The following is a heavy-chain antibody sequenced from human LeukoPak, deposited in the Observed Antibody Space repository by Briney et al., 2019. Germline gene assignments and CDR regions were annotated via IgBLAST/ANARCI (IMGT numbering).Heavy chain of an antibody. CDR2: TNPNNGDT. Sequence: ASVKVSCKASGYTFTGYYIHWVRQAPGQGLKWMGRTNPNNGDTNYAQKFPGRVTLTRDTSIGTAYMELSSLRSDDTAMYYCVREITRATTYFDSWGQGTLVTVSS. CDR1: GYTFTGYY. CDR3: VREITRATTYFDS. D-gene: IGHD1-26*01. V-gene: IGHV1-2*06. J-gene: IGHJ4*02.